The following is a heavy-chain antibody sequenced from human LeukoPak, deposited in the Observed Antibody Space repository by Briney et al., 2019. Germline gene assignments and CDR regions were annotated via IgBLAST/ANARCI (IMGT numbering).Heavy chain of an antibody. V-gene: IGHV3-13*01. CDR3: AGYIRYFDAFDI. J-gene: IGHJ3*02. Sequence: PGGSLRLSCAASGFTFSDYDMHWVRQATGKGLEWVSAIGTAGDTYYTGSVKGRFTISRENAKNSLYLQMNSLRAGDTAVYYCAGYIRYFDAFDIWGQGTMVTVSS. D-gene: IGHD3-9*01. CDR1: GFTFSDYD. CDR2: IGTAGDT.